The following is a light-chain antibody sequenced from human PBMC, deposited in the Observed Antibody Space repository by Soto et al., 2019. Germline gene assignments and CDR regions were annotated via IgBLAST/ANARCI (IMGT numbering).Light chain of an antibody. J-gene: IGKJ2*01. V-gene: IGKV1-9*01. CDR3: QQLNIYPST. Sequence: DLQLTQSPSFLSASVGDRVTITCRASQAIANYFGWYQQRPGKAPTLLIHAASTLHSGVPSRFIGSGYGTDFTLTINTLQPEDSATYFCQQLNIYPSTLGQGTNLELK. CDR2: AAS. CDR1: QAIANY.